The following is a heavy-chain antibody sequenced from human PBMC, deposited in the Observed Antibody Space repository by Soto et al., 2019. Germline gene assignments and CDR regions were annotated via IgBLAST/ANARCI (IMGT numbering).Heavy chain of an antibody. V-gene: IGHV1-2*04. J-gene: IGHJ6*02. CDR1: GYTFTGHY. CDR2: INPNSGGT. CDR3: ARGHRYCSSTSCPYNHYGMDV. D-gene: IGHD2-2*01. Sequence: ASVKVSCKASGYTFTGHYMHWVRQAPGQGLEWMGWINPNSGGTNYAQKFQGWVTMTRDTSISTAYMELSRLRSDDTAVYYCARGHRYCSSTSCPYNHYGMDVWGQGTTVTVSS.